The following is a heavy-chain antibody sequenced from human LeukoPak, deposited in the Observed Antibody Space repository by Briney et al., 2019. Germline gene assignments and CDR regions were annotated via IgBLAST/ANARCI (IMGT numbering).Heavy chain of an antibody. CDR1: GYTFNGYG. CDR3: ARNSSDWYGYMDV. V-gene: IGHV1-18*01. J-gene: IGHJ6*04. D-gene: IGHD6-19*01. CDR2: ISTYNGYA. Sequence: GASVKVSCKASGYTFNGYGISWVRQAPGQGLEWMGWISTYNGYANYAQRLQGRVTMTTETSTSTAYMELRSLRSDDTAVYYCARNSSDWYGYMDVWGKGTTVTVSS.